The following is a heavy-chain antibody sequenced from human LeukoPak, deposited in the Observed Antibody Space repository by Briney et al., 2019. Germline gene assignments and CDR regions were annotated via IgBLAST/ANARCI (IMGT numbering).Heavy chain of an antibody. CDR1: GFTFSSYG. CDR2: ISSSGSTV. Sequence: GGTLRLSCAASGFTFSSYGMSWVRQAPGKGLEWVSYISSSGSTVYYADSVKGRFTISRDNAKNSLYLQMNSLRAEDTAVYYCARDAPRQGVRGVSFFDYWGQGTLVTVSS. CDR3: ARDAPRQGVRGVSFFDY. J-gene: IGHJ4*02. D-gene: IGHD3-10*01. V-gene: IGHV3-48*04.